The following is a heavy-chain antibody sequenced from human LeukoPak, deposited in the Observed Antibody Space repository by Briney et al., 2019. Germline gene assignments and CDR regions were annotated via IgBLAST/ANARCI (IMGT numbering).Heavy chain of an antibody. D-gene: IGHD5-18*01. J-gene: IGHJ4*01. V-gene: IGHV3-43D*04. CDR3: AKGGGGGYSYGYGQLDY. CDR1: GFTFYDYA. Sequence: GGSLRLSCAASGFTFYDYAMYWVRQAPGKGLEWVSLINWNAGSTYYADSAKGRFTISRDNSKNSLYLQMNSLRAEDTAMYYCAKGGGGGYSYGYGQLDYWGQEPWSPSPQ. CDR2: INWNAGST.